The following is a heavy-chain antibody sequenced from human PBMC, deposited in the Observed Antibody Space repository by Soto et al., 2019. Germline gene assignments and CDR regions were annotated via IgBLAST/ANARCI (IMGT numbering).Heavy chain of an antibody. CDR3: AKDVTYYYDSSGSHDAFDI. Sequence: EVQLLESGGGLVQPGGSLRLSCAASGFTFSSYAMSWLRQAPGKGLEWVSAISGSGGSTYYADSVKGRFTISRDNSKNTLYLQMNSLRAEDTAVYYCAKDVTYYYDSSGSHDAFDIWGQGTMVTVSS. CDR2: ISGSGGST. V-gene: IGHV3-23*01. J-gene: IGHJ3*02. CDR1: GFTFSSYA. D-gene: IGHD3-22*01.